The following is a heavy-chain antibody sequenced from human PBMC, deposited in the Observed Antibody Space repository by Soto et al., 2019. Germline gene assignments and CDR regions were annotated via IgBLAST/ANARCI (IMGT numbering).Heavy chain of an antibody. CDR1: GGSFSGYY. D-gene: IGHD6-6*01. V-gene: IGHV4-34*01. Sequence: SETLSLTCAVYGGSFSGYYWSWIRQPPGKGLEWIGEINPSGSTNYNPSLKSRVTISVATSKNQFSLKLSSVTAADTAVYYCARVLAARASRDFDYWGQGTLVTVSS. CDR3: ARVLAARASRDFDY. CDR2: INPSGST. J-gene: IGHJ4*02.